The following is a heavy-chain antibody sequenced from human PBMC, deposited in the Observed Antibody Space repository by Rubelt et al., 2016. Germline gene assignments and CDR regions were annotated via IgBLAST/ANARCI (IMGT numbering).Heavy chain of an antibody. CDR1: GYSITSGYY. V-gene: IGHV4-38-2*02. CDR3: ARQGNFISASGKVDY. CDR2: LYHPGSI. D-gene: IGHD4-23*01. J-gene: IGHJ4*02. Sequence: QVQLQESGPGVVKPSETLSLTCSVSGYSITSGYYWGWIRQPPGKGLEWIGNLYHPGSIEYNPSLKSRVTITADTSKNQFPLNLSSVTAADTGVYFCARQGNFISASGKVDYWGQGTLVTVSS.